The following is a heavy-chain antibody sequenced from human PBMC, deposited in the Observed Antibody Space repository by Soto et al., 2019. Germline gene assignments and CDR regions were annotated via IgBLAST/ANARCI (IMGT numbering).Heavy chain of an antibody. Sequence: QVQLQESGPGLVKPSQTLSLTCTVSGGSISSGGYYWSWIRQHPGKGLEWIGYIYYSGSTYYNPSLKSRVTIAVDTSKNQFSLKLSSXXXXXXXXXXXXXXXXXXXXXXXXXDXWGQGTLVTVSS. V-gene: IGHV4-31*03. J-gene: IGHJ4*02. CDR1: GGSISSGGYY. CDR2: IYYSGST. CDR3: XXXXXXXXXXXXXXXDX.